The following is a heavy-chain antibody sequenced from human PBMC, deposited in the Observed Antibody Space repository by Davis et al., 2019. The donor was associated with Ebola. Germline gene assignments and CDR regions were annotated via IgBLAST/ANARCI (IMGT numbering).Heavy chain of an antibody. D-gene: IGHD3-22*01. Sequence: MPSETLSLTCTVSGYSISSGYYWGWIRQPPGKGLEWIGSIYYSWSTNYNPSLKSRVTISVDTSKNQFSLKLSSVTAADTAVYYCARGPYYYDSSGYYGSGRIDYWGQGTLVTVSS. CDR3: ARGPYYYDSSGYYGSGRIDY. CDR1: GYSISSGYY. V-gene: IGHV4-61*01. CDR2: IYYSWST. J-gene: IGHJ4*02.